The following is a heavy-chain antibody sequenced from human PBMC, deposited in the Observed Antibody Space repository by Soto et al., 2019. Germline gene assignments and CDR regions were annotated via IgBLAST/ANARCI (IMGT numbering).Heavy chain of an antibody. V-gene: IGHV1-2*02. CDR3: AKGGAIVAAGTRVYLYNAMDV. CDR2: VNPNSGDT. D-gene: IGHD1-26*01. CDR1: GYTFTGYY. J-gene: IGHJ6*02. Sequence: ASVKVSCKASGYTFTGYYVHWVRQAPGQGLEWMGWVNPNSGDTYLAQRFQGRVTMNRDTSIGTAYMELRGLTSDDTAEYYCAKGGAIVAAGTRVYLYNAMDVWGQGTTVTVSS.